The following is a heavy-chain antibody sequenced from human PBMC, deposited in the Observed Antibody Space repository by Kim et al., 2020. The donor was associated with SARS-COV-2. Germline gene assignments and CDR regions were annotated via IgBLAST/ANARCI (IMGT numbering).Heavy chain of an antibody. CDR3: ARHLGSGGSSQDY. D-gene: IGHD2-15*01. V-gene: IGHV5-51*01. Sequence: YRPSFQGQVTISATKSISTAYLQWSSLKASDTAMYYCARHLGSGGSSQDYWGQGTLVTVSS. J-gene: IGHJ4*02.